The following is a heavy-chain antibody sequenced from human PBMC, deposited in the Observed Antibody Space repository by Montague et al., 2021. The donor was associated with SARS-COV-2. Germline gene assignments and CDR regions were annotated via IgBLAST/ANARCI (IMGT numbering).Heavy chain of an antibody. Sequence: SETLSLTCAVYGGSFGDDHWSWIRQPPGKGLEWIGDIKQSGRTXXXPSXXXRVTISVDTSKNQFSLKLTTATAADTAVYFCARGHLSVSMIVVVFTSASYYFDYWGQGAQVTVSS. D-gene: IGHD3-22*01. J-gene: IGHJ4*02. CDR3: ARGHLSVSMIVVVFTSASYYFDY. CDR2: IKQSGRT. CDR1: GGSFGDDH. V-gene: IGHV4-34*01.